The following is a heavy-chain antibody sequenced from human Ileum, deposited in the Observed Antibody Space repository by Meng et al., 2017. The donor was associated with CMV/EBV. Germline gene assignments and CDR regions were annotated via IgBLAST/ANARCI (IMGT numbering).Heavy chain of an antibody. CDR2: INHRGNT. CDR3: ARASPQRRFLSY. D-gene: IGHD3-3*01. Sequence: QQWSAGLLTPSKTLALSCAVQGSAFMDYYWTWIRQIPGKGLEWIGEINHRGNTNYNPSLKSRVTISIDTSRNQFSLKLTSVTATDKAVYYCARASPQRRFLSYWGQGTLVTVSS. J-gene: IGHJ4*02. V-gene: IGHV4-34*01. CDR1: GSAFMDYY.